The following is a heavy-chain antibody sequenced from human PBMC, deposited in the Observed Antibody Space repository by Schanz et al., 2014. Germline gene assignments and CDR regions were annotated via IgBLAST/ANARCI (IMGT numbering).Heavy chain of an antibody. CDR3: ARVLIMTEPNYCS. Sequence: KASGYTFTSYDINWVRQASGQWLEWMGWINSNSGNTGYAQKFQGRVTMTRNTSISTAYMELSSLRSDVTALYYCARVLIMTEPNYCSRGQATVVNVAS. V-gene: IGHV1-8*01. CDR2: INSNSGNT. CDR1: GYTFTSYD. D-gene: IGHD3-16*01. J-gene: IGHJ4*02.